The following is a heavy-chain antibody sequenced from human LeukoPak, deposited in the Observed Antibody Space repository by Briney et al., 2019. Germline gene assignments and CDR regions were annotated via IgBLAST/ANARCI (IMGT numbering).Heavy chain of an antibody. CDR1: GGFVSSGSYY. J-gene: IGHJ4*02. V-gene: IGHV4-61*01. CDR3: ARVSFDVRLGELSFDY. D-gene: IGHD3-16*02. Sequence: SETLSLTCTVSGGFVSSGSYYWSWIRQPPGKGLEWIAYIYYGGNINYKPSLRSRITISVDTSKNQFSLKLSSVIAADTAVYYCARVSFDVRLGELSFDYWGQGTLVTVSS. CDR2: IYYGGNI.